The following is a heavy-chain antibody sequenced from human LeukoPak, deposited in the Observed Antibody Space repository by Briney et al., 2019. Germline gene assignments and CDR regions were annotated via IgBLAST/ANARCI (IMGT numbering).Heavy chain of an antibody. CDR1: GFTFGDYA. Sequence: PGGSLRLSCTASGFTFGDYAMSWVRQAPGKGLEWVGFIRSKAYGWTTEYAASVKGRFTISRDDSKSIAYLQMNSLKTEDTAVYYCTRAERNYYYDSSGPLGVHYWGQGTLVTVSS. V-gene: IGHV3-49*04. CDR3: TRAERNYYYDSSGPLGVHY. J-gene: IGHJ4*02. CDR2: IRSKAYGWTT. D-gene: IGHD3-22*01.